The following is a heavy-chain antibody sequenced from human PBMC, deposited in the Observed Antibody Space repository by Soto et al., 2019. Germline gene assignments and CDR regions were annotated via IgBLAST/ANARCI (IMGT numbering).Heavy chain of an antibody. D-gene: IGHD6-13*01. Sequence: SETLSLTCAVYGGSFSGYYWSWIRQPPGEGLEWIGEINHSGSTNYNPSLKSRVTISVDTSKNQFSLKLSSVTAADTAVYYCARVATGIAAANGFFDYWGQGTLVTVSS. V-gene: IGHV4-34*01. CDR1: GGSFSGYY. J-gene: IGHJ4*02. CDR3: ARVATGIAAANGFFDY. CDR2: INHSGST.